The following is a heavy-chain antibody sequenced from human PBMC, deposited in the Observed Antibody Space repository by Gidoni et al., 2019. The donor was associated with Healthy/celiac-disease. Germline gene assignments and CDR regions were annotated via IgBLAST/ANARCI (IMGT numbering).Heavy chain of an antibody. CDR1: GGSISSSSYY. Sequence: QLQLQESGPGLVKPSETLSLTCTVSGGSISSSSYYWGWIRQPPGKGLEWIGSIYYSGSTYYNPSLKSRVTISVDTSKNQFSLKLSSVTAADTAVYYCARQTLIVVVITGLAAFDIWGQGTMVTVSS. J-gene: IGHJ3*02. V-gene: IGHV4-39*01. CDR2: IYYSGST. CDR3: ARQTLIVVVITGLAAFDI. D-gene: IGHD3-22*01.